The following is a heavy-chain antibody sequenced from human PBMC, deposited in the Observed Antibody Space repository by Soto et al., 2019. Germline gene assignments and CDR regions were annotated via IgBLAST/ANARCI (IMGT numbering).Heavy chain of an antibody. V-gene: IGHV3-23*01. Sequence: EVQLLESGGGLVHPGWSLILSFAASGFTFNSYAMSWVRQAPGKGLEWVSGISSSGVSTFYADSVKGRFTISRDNSKNTLYLQMNSLRAEDTAVYYCARGGLSVLYIDSLGQGTLVTVSP. D-gene: IGHD2-8*02. CDR1: GFTFNSYA. CDR3: ARGGLSVLYIDS. J-gene: IGHJ4*02. CDR2: ISSSGVST.